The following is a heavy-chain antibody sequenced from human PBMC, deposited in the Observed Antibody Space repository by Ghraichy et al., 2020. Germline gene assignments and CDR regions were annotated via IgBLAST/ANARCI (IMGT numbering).Heavy chain of an antibody. CDR3: ARDSGLDYPLDY. J-gene: IGHJ4*02. D-gene: IGHD4-11*01. CDR2: IFSGGTT. CDR1: GFTVSSNY. V-gene: IGHV3-53*01. Sequence: GGSLRLSCAASGFTVSSNYMNWVRQAPGKGLEWVSVIFSGGTTYYADSVRGRFTISRDNSKNMVFLEMNRLKAEYTAVYYCARDSGLDYPLDYWGQGTLVTVSS.